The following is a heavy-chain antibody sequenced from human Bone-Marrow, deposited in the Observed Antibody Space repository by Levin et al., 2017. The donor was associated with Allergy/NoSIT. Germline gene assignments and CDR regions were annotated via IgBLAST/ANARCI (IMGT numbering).Heavy chain of an antibody. D-gene: IGHD2-8*01. CDR2: IKQDGTEK. J-gene: IGHJ1*01. Sequence: GESLKISCAASGFTFSSYWMTWVRQAPGKGLEWVANIKQDGTEKYYVDSVTGRFTISRDNAKKSLYLQMNSLRAEDTAVYYWARSENFYCTSGEEYFQHWGQGTLVTVSS. CDR3: ARSENFYCTSGEEYFQH. CDR1: GFTFSSYW. V-gene: IGHV3-7*01.